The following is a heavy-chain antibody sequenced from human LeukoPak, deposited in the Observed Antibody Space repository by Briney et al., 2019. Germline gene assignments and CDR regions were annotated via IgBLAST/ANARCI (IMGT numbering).Heavy chain of an antibody. D-gene: IGHD3-10*01. Sequence: SETLSLTCTVSGGSISGYYWSWIRQPPGKGLEWIGYVYYSGSTNYNPSFESRVTISVDTSKNQFSLKLSSVTAADMALYYCAKYIRDSGSASAPTSVW. CDR1: GGSISGYY. CDR2: VYYSGST. V-gene: IGHV4-59*01. J-gene: IGHJ3*01. CDR3: AKYIRDSGSASAPTSV.